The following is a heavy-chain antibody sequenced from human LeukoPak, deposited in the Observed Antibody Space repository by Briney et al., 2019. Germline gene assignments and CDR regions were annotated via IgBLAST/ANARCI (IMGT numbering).Heavy chain of an antibody. CDR1: GGSFSGYY. Sequence: KPSETLSLTCAVYGGSFSGYYWSWIRQPPGKGLEWIGEINHSGSTNYNPSLKSRVTISVDTSKNQFSLKLSSVTAADTAVYYCARGVAHNPEYFQHWGQGTLVTVSS. J-gene: IGHJ1*01. D-gene: IGHD2-15*01. CDR2: INHSGST. V-gene: IGHV4-34*01. CDR3: ARGVAHNPEYFQH.